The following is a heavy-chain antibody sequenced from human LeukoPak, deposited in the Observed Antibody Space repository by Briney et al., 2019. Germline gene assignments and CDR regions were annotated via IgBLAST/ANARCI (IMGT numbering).Heavy chain of an antibody. Sequence: SETLSLTCTVSGGSISSGSYYWSWIRQPAGKRLEWIGHIYRSGSTNYNPSLKSRVTISVDTSKNQFSLKLSSVTAADTAVYYCARAAGTTRLYSSSWYYFDYWGQGTLVTVSS. CDR3: ARAAGTTRLYSSSWYYFDY. CDR2: IYRSGST. J-gene: IGHJ4*02. D-gene: IGHD6-13*01. V-gene: IGHV4-61*09. CDR1: GGSISSGSYY.